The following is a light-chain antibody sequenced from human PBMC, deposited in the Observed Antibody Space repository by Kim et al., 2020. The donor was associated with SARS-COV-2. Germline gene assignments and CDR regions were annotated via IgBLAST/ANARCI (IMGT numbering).Light chain of an antibody. CDR3: MQATRCYS. Sequence: GQPAFISCRTSQSLLHSDGNTYLRWLQQRPGHPLRLLSYKISNRVSGVPDRFSGSGAGTDFTLKISRVEAEDVEVYYCMQATRCYSIGQGTKLEI. CDR1: QSLLHSDGNTY. V-gene: IGKV2-24*01. CDR2: KIS. J-gene: IGKJ2*03.